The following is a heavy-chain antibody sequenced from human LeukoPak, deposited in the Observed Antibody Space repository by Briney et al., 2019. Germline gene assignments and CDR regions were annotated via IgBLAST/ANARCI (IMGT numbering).Heavy chain of an antibody. CDR2: IYSGGST. J-gene: IGHJ4*02. CDR3: ARVLPKYGDYCYFDY. D-gene: IGHD4-17*01. CDR1: GFTVSSNY. Sequence: GGSLRLSCAASGFTVSSNYISWVRQAPGKGLGWVSVIYSGGSTYYADSVKGRFTISRDNSKNTLYLQMNSLRAEDTAVYYCARVLPKYGDYCYFDYWGQGTLVTVSS. V-gene: IGHV3-66*01.